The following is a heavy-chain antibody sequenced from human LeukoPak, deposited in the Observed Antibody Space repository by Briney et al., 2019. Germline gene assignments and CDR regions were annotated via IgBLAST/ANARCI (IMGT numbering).Heavy chain of an antibody. CDR1: GGSISSYY. CDR3: ARRPKDYYDSSGYYDY. V-gene: IGHV4-59*08. CDR2: IYYSGST. Sequence: SGTLSLTCTVSGGSISSYYWSWIRQPPGKGLEWIGYIYYSGSTNYNPSLKSRVTISVDTSKNQFSLKLSSVTAADTAVYYCARRPKDYYDSSGYYDYWGQGTLVTVSS. J-gene: IGHJ4*02. D-gene: IGHD3-22*01.